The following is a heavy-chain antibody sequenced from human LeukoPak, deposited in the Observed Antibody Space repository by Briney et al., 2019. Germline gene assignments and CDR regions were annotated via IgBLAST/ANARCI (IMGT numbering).Heavy chain of an antibody. Sequence: SETLSLTCAVYGGSFSGYYWSWIRKPPGKGLEWIGEINHSGSTNYNPSLKSRVTISVDTPKNQFSLKLSSVTAADTAVYYCARGKGVLRYFDWLLSPNWFRPWGQGTLVTVSS. D-gene: IGHD3-9*01. CDR1: GGSFSGYY. CDR3: ARGKGVLRYFDWLLSPNWFRP. V-gene: IGHV4-34*01. J-gene: IGHJ5*02. CDR2: INHSGST.